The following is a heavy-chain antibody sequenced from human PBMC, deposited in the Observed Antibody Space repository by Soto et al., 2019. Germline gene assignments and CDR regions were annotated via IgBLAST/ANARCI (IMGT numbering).Heavy chain of an antibody. Sequence: QVQLQQWGAGLLKPSETLSLTCAVYGGSFSGYYCCWIRQPPGKGLGWVGEMNHSGSTNYNPSLKSRVTISVDTSKNQFSLKLSSVTATDTAVYYCAKGLRYYFWSGYLTYPYYSYDMDVWGQGTTVTVSS. V-gene: IGHV4-34*01. D-gene: IGHD3-3*01. CDR3: AKGLRYYFWSGYLTYPYYSYDMDV. CDR1: GGSFSGYY. J-gene: IGHJ6*02. CDR2: MNHSGST.